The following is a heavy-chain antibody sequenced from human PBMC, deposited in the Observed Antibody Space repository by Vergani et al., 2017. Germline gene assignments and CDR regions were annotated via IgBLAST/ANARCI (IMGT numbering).Heavy chain of an antibody. CDR2: ITAYNGDP. V-gene: IGHV1-18*01. CDR1: GYTFTAYG. D-gene: IGHD2/OR15-2a*01. CDR3: ARDFAGECNSDRCYTGGL. Sequence: QVQLVQSGAEMKKPGASVKVSCKASGYTFTAYGISWVRQAPGQGLEWLGWITAYNGDPKYTRRLQDRITLTIDPSTATVYLELRSLRSDDTAVYYCARDFAGECNSDRCYTGGLWGQGTLVTVSS. J-gene: IGHJ4*02.